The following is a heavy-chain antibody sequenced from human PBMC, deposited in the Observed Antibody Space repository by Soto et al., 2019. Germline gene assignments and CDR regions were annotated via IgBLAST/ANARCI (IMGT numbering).Heavy chain of an antibody. Sequence: SLRLSCAASGFTFSSYDMHWVRQATGEGLEWVSAIGTAGDTYYPGSVKGRFTISRENAKNSLYLQMNSLRAGDTAVYYCARGMGMDYYYGMDVWGQGTTVTVSS. CDR3: ARGMGMDYYYGMDV. V-gene: IGHV3-13*01. CDR1: GFTFSSYD. CDR2: IGTAGDT. D-gene: IGHD7-27*01. J-gene: IGHJ6*02.